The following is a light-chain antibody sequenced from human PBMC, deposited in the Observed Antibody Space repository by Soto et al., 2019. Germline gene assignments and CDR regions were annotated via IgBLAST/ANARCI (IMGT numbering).Light chain of an antibody. CDR2: DAS. V-gene: IGKV1-33*01. Sequence: DIYLTQSPSSLSASVGDRVTIACQASQDINKNLNWYQQKPGKAPKLLISDASDLETGVPSRFSGSVSGTGFTFTISSLQPEDFATYYCQQYESLPLTFGQGTRLAI. J-gene: IGKJ5*01. CDR3: QQYESLPLT. CDR1: QDINKN.